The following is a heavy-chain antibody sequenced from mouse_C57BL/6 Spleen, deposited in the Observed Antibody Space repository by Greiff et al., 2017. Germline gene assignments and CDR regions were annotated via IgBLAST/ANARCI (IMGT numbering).Heavy chain of an antibody. Sequence: QVQLQQPGAELVKPGASVKVSCKASGYTFTSYWMHWVKQRPGQGLEWIGRIHPSDSDTNYNQKFKGKATLTVDKSSSTDYMQLSSLTSEDSAVYYCAIPPTTVVADLFDYWGQGTTLTVSS. D-gene: IGHD1-1*01. J-gene: IGHJ2*01. CDR1: GYTFTSYW. CDR2: IHPSDSDT. V-gene: IGHV1-74*01. CDR3: AIPPTTVVADLFDY.